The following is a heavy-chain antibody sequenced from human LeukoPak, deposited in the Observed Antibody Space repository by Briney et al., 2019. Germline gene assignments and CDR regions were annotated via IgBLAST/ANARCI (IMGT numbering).Heavy chain of an antibody. CDR1: GFTVSSTY. V-gene: IGHV3-53*01. Sequence: PGGSLRLSCAASGFTVSSTYMSWVRQPPGKGLEWVSVIYSGGSTYYADSVRGRFTISRDKSKNTLYLQMNSLRAEDTAVYYCARDRGLDPWGQGTLVTVTS. CDR3: ARDRGLDP. J-gene: IGHJ5*02. D-gene: IGHD3-22*01. CDR2: IYSGGST.